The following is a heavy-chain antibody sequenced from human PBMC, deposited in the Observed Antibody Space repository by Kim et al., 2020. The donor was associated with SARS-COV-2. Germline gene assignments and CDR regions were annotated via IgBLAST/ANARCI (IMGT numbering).Heavy chain of an antibody. J-gene: IGHJ3*02. D-gene: IGHD7-27*01. CDR3: ARGNLGAFDI. CDR1: GYTFSSYA. Sequence: ASVKVSCKAPGYTFSSYAMHWVRQAPGQRLEWMGWINAGNGNTKYLEKFQGRVTITRDTSADTAYMELSSLRSEDTAVYFCARGNLGAFDIWGQGTMVTV. V-gene: IGHV1-3*01. CDR2: INAGNGNT.